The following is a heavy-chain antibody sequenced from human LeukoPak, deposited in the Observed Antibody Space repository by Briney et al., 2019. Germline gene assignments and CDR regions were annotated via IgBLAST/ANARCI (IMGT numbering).Heavy chain of an antibody. Sequence: ASVKVSCKASGYTFTGYYMHWVRQAPGQGLEWMGWINPNSGGTNYAQKFQGRVTMTRDTSISTAYMELSRLRSDDTAVYYCARDPLYCSGGSCYSDGRTGWFDPWGQGTLVTVSS. D-gene: IGHD2-15*01. CDR3: ARDPLYCSGGSCYSDGRTGWFDP. J-gene: IGHJ5*02. V-gene: IGHV1-2*02. CDR2: INPNSGGT. CDR1: GYTFTGYY.